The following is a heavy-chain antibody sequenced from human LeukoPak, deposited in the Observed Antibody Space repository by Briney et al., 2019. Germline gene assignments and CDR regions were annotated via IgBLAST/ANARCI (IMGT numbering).Heavy chain of an antibody. V-gene: IGHV3-23*01. CDR2: IGGGGGST. Sequence: GGSLRLSCAASGFTFSSYTMSWVRRAPGKGLEWVSAIGGGGGSTFYADSVKGRFTISRDNSKNTLYLQMNSLRAEDTAVYYCATSEGGYSYGYAFDYWGQGTLVTVSS. J-gene: IGHJ4*02. D-gene: IGHD5-18*01. CDR3: ATSEGGYSYGYAFDY. CDR1: GFTFSSYT.